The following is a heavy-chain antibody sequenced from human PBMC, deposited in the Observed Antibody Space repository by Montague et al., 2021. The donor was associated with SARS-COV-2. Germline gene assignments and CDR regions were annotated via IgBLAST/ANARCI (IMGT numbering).Heavy chain of an antibody. CDR2: MYYSGST. Sequence: SETQSLTCIVSGGSTTYYYWSWIRQSPGKGLEWIGYMYYSGSTNYNPPLKSRVTMSIDRSKNQFSLKLRSVTAADTAVYYCARVARYCTNGVCQTYYYYGLDVWGQGTTVTVSS. J-gene: IGHJ6*02. V-gene: IGHV4-59*01. CDR3: ARVARYCTNGVCQTYYYYGLDV. D-gene: IGHD2-8*01. CDR1: GGSTTYYY.